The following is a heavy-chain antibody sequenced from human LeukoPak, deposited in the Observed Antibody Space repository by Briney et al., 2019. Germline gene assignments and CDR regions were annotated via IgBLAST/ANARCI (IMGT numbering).Heavy chain of an antibody. V-gene: IGHV3-7*01. J-gene: IGHJ4*02. D-gene: IGHD2-15*01. CDR2: IQPEENMK. CDR1: GFMFSNYW. Sequence: PGGSLRLSCAASGFMFSNYWMSWVRQTPGRGLEWVANIQPEENMKQYVDSVRGRFTISRDNARNSLYLQMSSLRAEDSAVYYCARDERGGYFVDWGRGTLATVSS. CDR3: ARDERGGYFVD.